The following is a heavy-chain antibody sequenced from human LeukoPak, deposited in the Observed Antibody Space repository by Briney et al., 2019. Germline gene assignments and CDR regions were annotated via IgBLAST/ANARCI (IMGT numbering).Heavy chain of an antibody. J-gene: IGHJ4*02. CDR2: IKSKTDGGTT. Sequence: PGGSLRLSCAASGFTFSNAWMSWVRQAPGKGLEWVGRIKSKTDGGTTDYAAPVKGRFTISRDDSKNTLYLQMNSLKTEDTALYYCTTDISIELELPIDYWGQGTLVTVSS. D-gene: IGHD1-7*01. CDR1: GFTFSNAW. CDR3: TTDISIELELPIDY. V-gene: IGHV3-15*01.